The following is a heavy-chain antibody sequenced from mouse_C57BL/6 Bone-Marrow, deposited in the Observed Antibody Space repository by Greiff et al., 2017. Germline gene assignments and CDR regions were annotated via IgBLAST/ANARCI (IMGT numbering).Heavy chain of an antibody. D-gene: IGHD2-4*01. CDR2: IDPENGDT. CDR1: GFNIKDDY. J-gene: IGHJ4*01. Sequence: VQLQQSGAELVRPGASVKLSCTASGFNIKDDYMHWVKQRPEQGLEWIGWIDPENGDTEYASKFQGKAPITADTSSNTAYLQLSSLTSEDTAVYYCTTDYDGSYYARDYWGQGTSVTVSS. V-gene: IGHV14-4*01. CDR3: TTDYDGSYYARDY.